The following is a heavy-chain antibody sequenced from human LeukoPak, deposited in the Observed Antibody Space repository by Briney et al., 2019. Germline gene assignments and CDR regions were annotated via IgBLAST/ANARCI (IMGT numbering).Heavy chain of an antibody. CDR1: GGSISSYY. V-gene: IGHV4-59*04. CDR2: IYYSGST. Sequence: SETLSLTCTVSGGSISSYYWSWIRQPPGKGLEWIGYIYYSGSTYYNPSLKSRVTISVDTSKNQFSLKLSSVTAADTAVYYCARQLRQLAFDYWGQGTLVTVSS. J-gene: IGHJ4*02. CDR3: ARQLRQLAFDY. D-gene: IGHD6-13*01.